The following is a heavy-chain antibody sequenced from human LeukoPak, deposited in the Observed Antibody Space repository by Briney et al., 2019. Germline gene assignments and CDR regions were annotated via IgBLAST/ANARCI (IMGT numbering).Heavy chain of an antibody. CDR1: GFTFRSHA. Sequence: GGSLRLSCGASGFTFRSHAMNWVRQAPGKGLEWVSAITGSGAGGTDYADSVNGRFTISRDNSKNTEYLELNSLRAEDTAVYYCAKSQQLELFFGPDAFDIWGQGTMVTVSS. D-gene: IGHD1-1*01. J-gene: IGHJ3*02. CDR3: AKSQQLELFFGPDAFDI. V-gene: IGHV3-23*01. CDR2: ITGSGAGGT.